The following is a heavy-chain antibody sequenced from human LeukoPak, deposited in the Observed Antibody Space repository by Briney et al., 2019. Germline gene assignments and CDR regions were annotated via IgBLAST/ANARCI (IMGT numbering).Heavy chain of an antibody. CDR1: GYTFTSYG. Sequence: ASVKVSCKASGYTFTSYGISWVRQAPGQGLEWMGWISAYNGNTNYAQKFQGRVTMTRDTSTSTVYMELSSLRSEDTAVYYCARDLYGGNSGFDYWGQGTLVTVSS. D-gene: IGHD4-23*01. V-gene: IGHV1-18*01. J-gene: IGHJ4*02. CDR2: ISAYNGNT. CDR3: ARDLYGGNSGFDY.